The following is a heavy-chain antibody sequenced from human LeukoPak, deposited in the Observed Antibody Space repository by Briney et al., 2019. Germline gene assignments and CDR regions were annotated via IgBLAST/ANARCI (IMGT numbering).Heavy chain of an antibody. CDR2: IYHSGGT. J-gene: IGHJ4*02. CDR1: GGSISSGGYY. V-gene: IGHV4-30-2*01. CDR3: ARGGGSVIAAAGFY. D-gene: IGHD6-13*01. Sequence: QTLSLTCTVSGGSISSGGYYWSWIRQPPGKGLEWIGYIYHSGGTYYNPSLKSRVTISVDGSKNQFSLKLSSVTAADTAVYYCARGGGSVIAAAGFYWGQGTLVTVSS.